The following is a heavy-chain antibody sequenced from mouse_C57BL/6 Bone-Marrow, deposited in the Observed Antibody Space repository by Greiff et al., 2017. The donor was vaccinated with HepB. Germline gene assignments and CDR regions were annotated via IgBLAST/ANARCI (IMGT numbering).Heavy chain of an antibody. V-gene: IGHV1-82*01. J-gene: IGHJ2*01. D-gene: IGHD4-1*01. Sequence: VQLQQSGPELVKPGASVKISCKASGYAFSSSWMNWVKQRPGKGLEWIGRIYPGDGDTNYNGKFKGKATLTADKSSSTAYMQLSSLTSEDSAVYFCARGETGSYYFDYWGQGTTLTVSS. CDR1: GYAFSSSW. CDR2: IYPGDGDT. CDR3: ARGETGSYYFDY.